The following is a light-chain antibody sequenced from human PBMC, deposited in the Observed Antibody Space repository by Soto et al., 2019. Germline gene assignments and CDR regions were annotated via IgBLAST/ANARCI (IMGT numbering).Light chain of an antibody. CDR2: GAS. J-gene: IGKJ1*01. Sequence: EIVMTQSQATLSVSPGERATLSCRASQSVSSNLAWYQQKPGQAPRLLIYGASTRATGIPARFSGSGSGTEFTLTISSLQSEDFAVYYCQQYNNWPFPSWTFGQGTKAEIK. CDR1: QSVSSN. V-gene: IGKV3-15*01. CDR3: QQYNNWPFPSWT.